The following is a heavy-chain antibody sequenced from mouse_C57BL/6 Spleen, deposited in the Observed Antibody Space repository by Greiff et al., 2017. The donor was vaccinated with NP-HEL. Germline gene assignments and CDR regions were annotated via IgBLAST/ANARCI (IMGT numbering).Heavy chain of an antibody. V-gene: IGHV7-3*01. CDR1: GFTFTDYY. D-gene: IGHD1-1*01. J-gene: IGHJ3*01. CDR2: LRNKANGYTT. CDR3: ARSPYYYGSSPAWFAY. Sequence: EVKLVESGGGLVQPGGSLSLSCAASGFTFTDYYMSWVRQPPGQALEWLGFLRNKANGYTTESSASFKGRFTISRDNSQSILYLQMNARIAEDSATYYGARSPYYYGSSPAWFAYWGQGTLVTVSA.